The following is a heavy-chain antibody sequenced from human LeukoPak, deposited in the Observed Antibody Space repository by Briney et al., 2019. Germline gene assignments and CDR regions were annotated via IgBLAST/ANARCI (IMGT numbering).Heavy chain of an antibody. CDR3: ARGYCTTTSCYTGAFDV. Sequence: SETLSLTCTVSGGSISNSYWSWIRQPPGKGLEWIGHIYSYSGSPDYSPSLQSRVTISVDTSKNQLSLKLSSVTAADTAMYYCARGYCTTTSCYTGAFDVWGQGTMVTVSS. CDR1: GGSISNSY. D-gene: IGHD2-2*02. V-gene: IGHV4-59*01. J-gene: IGHJ3*01. CDR2: IYSYSGSP.